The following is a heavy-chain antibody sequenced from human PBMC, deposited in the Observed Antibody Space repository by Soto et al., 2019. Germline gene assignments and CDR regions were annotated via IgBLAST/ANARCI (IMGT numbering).Heavy chain of an antibody. CDR2: IYHSGST. J-gene: IGHJ6*02. CDR1: GGSISSGGYY. D-gene: IGHD5-12*01. V-gene: IGHV4-31*03. CDR3: ASGYDWNYYYGMDV. Sequence: SETLSLTCTVSGGSISSGGYYWSWIRQHPGKGLEWIGYIYHSGSTYYNPSLKSRVTISVDTSKNQFSLKLSSVTAADTAVYYCASGYDWNYYYGMDVWGQGTTVTVSS.